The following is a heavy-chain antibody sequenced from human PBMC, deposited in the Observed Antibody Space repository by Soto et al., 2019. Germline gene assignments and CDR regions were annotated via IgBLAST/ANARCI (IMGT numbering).Heavy chain of an antibody. CDR2: IVVGSGNT. Sequence: SVKVSCKASGFTFTSSAMQWVRQARGQRLEWIGWIVVGSGNTNYAQKFQERVTITRDMSTSTAYMELSNLRSEDTAVYYCAADSVFYPARNDYGDYGDYYYYYMDVWGKGTTVTVPS. CDR3: AADSVFYPARNDYGDYGDYYYYYMDV. J-gene: IGHJ6*03. D-gene: IGHD4-17*01. CDR1: GFTFTSSA. V-gene: IGHV1-58*02.